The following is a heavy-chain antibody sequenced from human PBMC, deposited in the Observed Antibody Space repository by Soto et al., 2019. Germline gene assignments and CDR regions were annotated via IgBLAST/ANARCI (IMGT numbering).Heavy chain of an antibody. CDR2: INWNGGST. V-gene: IGHV3-20*04. Sequence: EVQLVESGGGVVRPGGSLRLSCAASGFTFDDYGMSWVRQAPGKGLEWVSGINWNGGSTGYADSVKGRFTISRDNAKNSLYLQMNSLRAEDTALYYCARVPLGGYSGYDSAFDIWGQGTMVTVSS. CDR3: ARVPLGGYSGYDSAFDI. D-gene: IGHD5-12*01. CDR1: GFTFDDYG. J-gene: IGHJ3*02.